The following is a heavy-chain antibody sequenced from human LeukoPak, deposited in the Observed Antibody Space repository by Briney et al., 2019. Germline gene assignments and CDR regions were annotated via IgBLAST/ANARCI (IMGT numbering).Heavy chain of an antibody. CDR1: GFTFSNAW. V-gene: IGHV3-15*01. CDR3: TTEGILTAPGAFDI. D-gene: IGHD3-9*01. Sequence: GGSLRLSCAASGFTFSNAWMSWVRQAPGKGLEWVGRIKSKTDGGTTDYAAPVKGRFTISRDDSKNTLYLQMNSLKTEDTAVYYCTTEGILTAPGAFDIWGQGTMVTVSS. J-gene: IGHJ3*02. CDR2: IKSKTDGGTT.